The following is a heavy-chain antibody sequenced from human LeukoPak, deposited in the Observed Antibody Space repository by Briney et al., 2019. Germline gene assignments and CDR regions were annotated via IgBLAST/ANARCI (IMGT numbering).Heavy chain of an antibody. CDR3: ARFGGNYYYYYYMDV. J-gene: IGHJ6*03. Sequence: GGSLRLSCAASGFTFSSYGMHWVRQAPGKGLEWVSYISSSSSTIYYADSVKGRFTISKDNAKNSLYLQMNSLRAEDTAVYYCARFGGNYYYYYYMDVWGKGTTVTVSS. CDR2: ISSSSSTI. D-gene: IGHD3-10*01. CDR1: GFTFSSYG. V-gene: IGHV3-48*01.